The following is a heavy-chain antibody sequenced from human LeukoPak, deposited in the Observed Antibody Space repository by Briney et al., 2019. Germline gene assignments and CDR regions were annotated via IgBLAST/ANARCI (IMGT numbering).Heavy chain of an antibody. Sequence: GASVKVSCKASGYTFTGYYMHWVRQAPGQGLEWMGWINPNSGGTNYAQKFQGRVTMTRDTSISTAYMELSRLRSDDTAVYCCATRPKSSAASDAFDIWGQGTMVTVSS. CDR3: ATRPKSSAASDAFDI. CDR2: INPNSGGT. V-gene: IGHV1-2*02. D-gene: IGHD6-13*01. J-gene: IGHJ3*02. CDR1: GYTFTGYY.